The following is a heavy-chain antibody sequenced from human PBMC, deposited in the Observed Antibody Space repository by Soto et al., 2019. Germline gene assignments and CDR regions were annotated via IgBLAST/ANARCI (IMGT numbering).Heavy chain of an antibody. J-gene: IGHJ4*02. CDR2: ISGSGGST. V-gene: IGHV3-23*01. D-gene: IGHD3-22*01. CDR3: AAFSSSGYYIDY. Sequence: VQLLESGGGLVQPGGSLRLSCAASGFTFSSYAMSWVRQAPGKGLEWVSAISGSGGSTYYADSVKGRFTISRDNSKNTLYLQMNSLRAEDTAVYYCAAFSSSGYYIDYWGQGTLVTVSS. CDR1: GFTFSSYA.